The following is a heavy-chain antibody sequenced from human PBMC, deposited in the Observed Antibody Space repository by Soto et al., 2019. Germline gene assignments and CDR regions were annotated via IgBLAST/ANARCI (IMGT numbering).Heavy chain of an antibody. CDR3: ASVAVAGSLDP. V-gene: IGHV3-11*06. D-gene: IGHD6-19*01. CDR2: ISSSSSYT. Sequence: PGGSLRLSCAASGFTLSDYYMSWIRQAPGKGLEWVSYISSSSSYTNYADSVKGRFTISRDNAKNSLYLQMNSLRAEDTAVYYCASVAVAGSLDPWGQGTLVTVSS. CDR1: GFTLSDYY. J-gene: IGHJ5*02.